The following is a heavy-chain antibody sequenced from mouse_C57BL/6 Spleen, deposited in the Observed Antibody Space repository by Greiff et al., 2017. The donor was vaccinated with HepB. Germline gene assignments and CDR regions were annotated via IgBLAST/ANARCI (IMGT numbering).Heavy chain of an antibody. V-gene: IGHV1-15*01. Sequence: QVQLQQSGAELVRPGASVTLSCKASGYTFTDYEMHWVKQTPVHGLEWIGAIDPETGGTAYNQKFKGKAILTADKSSSTAYMGLRGLTSEDSAVYYCTEITGPSGFDYWGQGTTLTVSS. CDR3: TEITGPSGFDY. J-gene: IGHJ2*01. CDR1: GYTFTDYE. CDR2: IDPETGGT. D-gene: IGHD4-1*01.